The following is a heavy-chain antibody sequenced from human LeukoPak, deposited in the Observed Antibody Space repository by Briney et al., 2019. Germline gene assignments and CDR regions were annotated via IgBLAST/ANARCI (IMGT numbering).Heavy chain of an antibody. CDR1: GGSISSYY. CDR2: IYYSGST. CDR3: ARNYYDSSGYYSNAFDI. D-gene: IGHD3-22*01. V-gene: IGHV4-59*01. J-gene: IGHJ3*02. Sequence: PSETLSLTCTVSGGSISSYYWSWIRQPPGKGLEWIGYIYYSGSTNYNPSLKSRVTISVDTSKNQFSLKLSSVTAADTAVYYCARNYYDSSGYYSNAFDIWGQGTMVTVSS.